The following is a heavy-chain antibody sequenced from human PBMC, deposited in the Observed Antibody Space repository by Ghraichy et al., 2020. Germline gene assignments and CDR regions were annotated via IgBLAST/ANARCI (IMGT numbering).Heavy chain of an antibody. D-gene: IGHD2-21*02. CDR2: INSDGSNT. Sequence: ETLSLTCAASGFTFSSYWMHWVRQAPGKGLVWVSRINSDGSNTVYADSVKGRFTISRDNAKNTLYLQMNSLRAEDTAVYYCARGGVGVTTDFDYWGQGTLVTVSS. CDR3: ARGGVGVTTDFDY. CDR1: GFTFSSYW. V-gene: IGHV3-74*01. J-gene: IGHJ4*02.